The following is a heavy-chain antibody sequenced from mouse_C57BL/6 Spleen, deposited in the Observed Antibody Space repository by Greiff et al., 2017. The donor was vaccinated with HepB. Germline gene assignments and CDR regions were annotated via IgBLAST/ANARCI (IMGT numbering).Heavy chain of an antibody. CDR2: IDPETGGT. V-gene: IGHV1-15*01. CDR1: GYTFTDYE. Sequence: VQLQQSGAELVRPGASVTLSCKASGYTFTDYEMHWVKQTPVHGLEWIGAIDPETGGTAYNQKFKGKAILTADKSSSTAYMELRSLTSEDSAVYYCTIFYYGSSYDYWGQGTTLTVSS. CDR3: TIFYYGSSYDY. D-gene: IGHD1-1*01. J-gene: IGHJ2*01.